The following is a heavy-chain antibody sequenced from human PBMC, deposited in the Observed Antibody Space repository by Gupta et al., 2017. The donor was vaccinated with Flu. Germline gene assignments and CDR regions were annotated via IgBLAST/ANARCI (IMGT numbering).Heavy chain of an antibody. D-gene: IGHD2-8*01. CDR3: ARSTNWYFDL. V-gene: IGHV4-31*02. J-gene: IGHJ2*01. Sequence: WSWIRQHPGKGLEWIGYIYSGGGADYTPSLKSRLTISLDASGNQCSLKVSSVTDADTAVYYCARSTNWYFDLWGRGTLVTVSS. CDR2: IYSGGGA.